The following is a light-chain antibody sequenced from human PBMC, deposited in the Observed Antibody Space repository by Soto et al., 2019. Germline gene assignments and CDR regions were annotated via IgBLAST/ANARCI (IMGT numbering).Light chain of an antibody. CDR3: QHYNTLWT. CDR2: KAA. V-gene: IGKV1-5*03. J-gene: IGKJ1*01. Sequence: DIQMTQSPSTLSASVGDRVTMTCRASQSISTWLAWYQQKPGKAPKLLIYKAASLQSGVPSRFSGSGSGTDFTLTISSLQPDDFATYYCQHYNTLWTFGQGTKVDIK. CDR1: QSISTW.